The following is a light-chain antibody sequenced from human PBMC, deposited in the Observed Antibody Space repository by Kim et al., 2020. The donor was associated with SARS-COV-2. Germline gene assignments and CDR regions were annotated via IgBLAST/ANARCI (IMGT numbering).Light chain of an antibody. J-gene: IGKJ1*01. CDR1: QSISNY. Sequence: EIVLTQSPATLSLSPGERATLSCRASQSISNYLAWYQQKPGQAPRRLIYDASNRATGIPARFSGNGSGTDFTLTISSLEPEDFAVYYCQQRRNWPPWTFGQGTKVDIK. CDR2: DAS. V-gene: IGKV3-11*01. CDR3: QQRRNWPPWT.